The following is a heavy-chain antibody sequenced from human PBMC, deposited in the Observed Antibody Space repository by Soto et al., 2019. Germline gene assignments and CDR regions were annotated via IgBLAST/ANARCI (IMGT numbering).Heavy chain of an antibody. D-gene: IGHD3-16*01. V-gene: IGHV4-59*01. CDR2: IYYSGST. CDR1: GGSISSYY. CDR3: ARDGGFREHGWLDP. Sequence: PSETLSLTCTVSGGSISSYYWSWIRQPPGKGLEWIGYIYYSGSTNYNPSLKSRVTISVDTSKNQFSLKLSSVTAADTAVYYCARDGGFREHGWLDPWGQGTLVTVSS. J-gene: IGHJ5*02.